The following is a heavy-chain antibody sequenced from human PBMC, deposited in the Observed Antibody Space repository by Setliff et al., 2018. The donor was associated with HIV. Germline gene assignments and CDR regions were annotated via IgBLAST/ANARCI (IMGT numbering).Heavy chain of an antibody. Sequence: PGGSLRLSCIASAFSFNNYYMTWVRQAPGKGLEWVANINSDGTEKNYADSVRGRFTISRDNSKNSVYLQMNGLRVEDTAVYYCARDLDYYFDYWGQGTLVTVSS. D-gene: IGHD1-1*01. V-gene: IGHV3-7*01. CDR2: INSDGTEK. CDR3: ARDLDYYFDY. J-gene: IGHJ4*02. CDR1: AFSFNNYY.